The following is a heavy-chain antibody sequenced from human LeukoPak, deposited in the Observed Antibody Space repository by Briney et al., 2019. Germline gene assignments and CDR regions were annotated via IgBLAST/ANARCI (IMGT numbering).Heavy chain of an antibody. D-gene: IGHD5-18*01. Sequence: SETLSLTCTVSGGSISSYYWSWIRQPPGKGLEWIGYIYYSGSTNYNPSLKSRVTISVDTSKNQFSLKLSFVTAADTAVYFCARHEYTYGYNAFDIWGQGTMVTVSS. J-gene: IGHJ3*02. CDR3: ARHEYTYGYNAFDI. CDR2: IYYSGST. V-gene: IGHV4-59*01. CDR1: GGSISSYY.